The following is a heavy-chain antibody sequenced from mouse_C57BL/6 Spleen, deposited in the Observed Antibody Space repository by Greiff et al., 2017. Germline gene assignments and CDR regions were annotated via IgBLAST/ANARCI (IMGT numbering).Heavy chain of an antibody. CDR1: GYTFTGYW. J-gene: IGHJ4*01. CDR3: ARWCLLRGSYYAMDY. CDR2: IFPGSGST. V-gene: IGHV1-9*01. Sequence: VQLQQSGAELMKPGASVKLSCKATGYTFTGYWIDWVKQRPGHGLEWIGEIFPGSGSTNYNEKFKGKATLTADTSSNTAYMQLSSLTTEDSSIYYCARWCLLRGSYYAMDYWGQGTSVTVSS. D-gene: IGHD1-1*01.